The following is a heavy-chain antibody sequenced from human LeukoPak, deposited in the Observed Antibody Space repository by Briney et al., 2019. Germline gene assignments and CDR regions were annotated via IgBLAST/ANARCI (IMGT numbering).Heavy chain of an antibody. CDR2: FYATEGT. J-gene: IGHJ3*02. Sequence: PSETLSLTCTVSGGSISSYYWSWIRQPAGKGLEWIGRFYATEGTHYNPSLSSRATLSIDTSKNHFSLKLSSVIAADTAVYYCARSAHSGFDIWGQGTMVTVSS. CDR3: ARSAHSGFDI. CDR1: GGSISSYY. D-gene: IGHD5-12*01. V-gene: IGHV4-4*07.